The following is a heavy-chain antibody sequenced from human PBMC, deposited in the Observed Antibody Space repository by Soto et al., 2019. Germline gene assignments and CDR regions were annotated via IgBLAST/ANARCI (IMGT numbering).Heavy chain of an antibody. Sequence: EVQLLESGGGLVQPGGSLRLSCAASGFTFSSYAMSWVRQAPGKGLEWVSAISGSGGSTYYADSVKGRFTISRDNSKNALYLQMKSMRAEDTAVYYGAILAATGWFDPWGQGTLVTVSS. CDR1: GFTFSSYA. D-gene: IGHD6-13*01. V-gene: IGHV3-23*01. CDR2: ISGSGGST. J-gene: IGHJ5*02. CDR3: AILAATGWFDP.